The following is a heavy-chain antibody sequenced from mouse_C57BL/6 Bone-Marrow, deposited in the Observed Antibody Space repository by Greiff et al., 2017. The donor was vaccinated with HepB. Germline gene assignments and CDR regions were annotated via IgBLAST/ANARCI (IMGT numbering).Heavy chain of an antibody. CDR2: INPSTGGT. CDR1: GYSFTGYY. V-gene: IGHV1-42*01. Sequence: EVMLVESGPELVKPGASVKISCKASGYSFTGYYMNWVKQSPEKSLEWIGEINPSTGGTTYNQKFKAKATLTVDKSSSTAYMQLKSLTSEDSAVYYCARSGALYYGSSYDYWGQGTTLTVSS. CDR3: ARSGALYYGSSYDY. D-gene: IGHD1-1*01. J-gene: IGHJ2*01.